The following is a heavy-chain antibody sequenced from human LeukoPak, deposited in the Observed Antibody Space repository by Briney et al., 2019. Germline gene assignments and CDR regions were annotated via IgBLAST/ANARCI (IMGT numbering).Heavy chain of an antibody. CDR1: GGTFSSYA. V-gene: IGHV1-69*04. CDR2: IIPILGIA. J-gene: IGHJ6*02. Sequence: ASVKVSCKASGGTFSSYAIIWVRQAPGQGLEWMGRIIPILGIANYAQKFQGRVTITADKSTSTAYMELSSLRSEDTAVYYCARDKEGMDVWGQGTTVTVSS. CDR3: ARDKEGMDV.